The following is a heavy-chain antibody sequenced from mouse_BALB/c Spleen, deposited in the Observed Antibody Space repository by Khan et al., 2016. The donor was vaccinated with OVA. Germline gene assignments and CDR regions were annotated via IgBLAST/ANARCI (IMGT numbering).Heavy chain of an antibody. CDR3: ANHGSSSAWLTY. CDR1: GYTFTSYW. J-gene: IGHJ3*01. V-gene: IGHV1-7*01. CDR2: INPSTGYT. D-gene: IGHD1-1*01. Sequence: VQLVESGAELAKPGASVKMSCKASGYTFTSYWMHWVKQRPGQGLEWIGYINPSTGYTEYNQRFKDKATLTADKSSSPAYMQLSSLTSEESADYYCANHGSSSAWLTYWGQGTLGTGSA.